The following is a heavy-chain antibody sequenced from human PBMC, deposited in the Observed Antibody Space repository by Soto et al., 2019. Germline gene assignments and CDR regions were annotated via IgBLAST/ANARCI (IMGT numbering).Heavy chain of an antibody. D-gene: IGHD1-7*01. Sequence: GASVKVSCKASGGTFSSYAISWVRQAPGQGLEWMGGIIPIFGTANYAQKFQGRVTITADKSTSTAYMELSSLRSEDTAVYYCARDGYNWNYGYYFDYWGQGTLVTVSS. J-gene: IGHJ4*02. CDR2: IIPIFGTA. V-gene: IGHV1-69*06. CDR3: ARDGYNWNYGYYFDY. CDR1: GGTFSSYA.